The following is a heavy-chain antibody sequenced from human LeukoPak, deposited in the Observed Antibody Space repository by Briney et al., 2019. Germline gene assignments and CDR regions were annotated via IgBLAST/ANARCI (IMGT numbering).Heavy chain of an antibody. CDR3: ARLSGYCSGGSCYSYYYYRDV. D-gene: IGHD2-15*01. J-gene: IGHJ6*03. CDR2: IYPGDSDT. Sequence: GESLKISCKGSGYIFTSYWIGWVRQMPGKGLEWKGIIYPGDSDTRYSPSFQGQLTISADKSISTAYLQWSSLKASDTAMYYCARLSGYCSGGSCYSYYYYRDVWGKGTRVTVPS. V-gene: IGHV5-51*01. CDR1: GYIFTSYW.